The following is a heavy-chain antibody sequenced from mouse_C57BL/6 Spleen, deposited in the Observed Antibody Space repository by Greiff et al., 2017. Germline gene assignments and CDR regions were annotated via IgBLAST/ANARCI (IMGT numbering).Heavy chain of an antibody. J-gene: IGHJ4*01. CDR2: IYPGDGDT. D-gene: IGHD1-1*01. CDR3: ANYGSEGMDY. CDR1: GYAFSSSW. Sequence: VQLKESGPELVKPGASVKISCKASGYAFSSSWMNWVKQRPGKGLEWIGRIYPGDGDTNYNGKFKGKATLTADKSSSTAYMQLSSLTSEDSAVYFCANYGSEGMDYWGQGTSVTVSS. V-gene: IGHV1-82*01.